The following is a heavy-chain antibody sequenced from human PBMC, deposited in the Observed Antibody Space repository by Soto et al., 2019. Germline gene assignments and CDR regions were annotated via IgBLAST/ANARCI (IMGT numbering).Heavy chain of an antibody. D-gene: IGHD1-26*01. CDR3: ARLIEPQAGVGANVYFDY. CDR2: IYYSGST. J-gene: IGHJ4*02. V-gene: IGHV4-61*08. CDR1: GGSISSGDYY. Sequence: PSETLSLTCTVSGGSISSGDYYWSWIRQPPGKGLEWIGYIYYSGSTNYNPSLKSRVTISVDTSKNQFSLKLSSVTAADTAVYYCARLIEPQAGVGANVYFDYWGQGTLVTVSS.